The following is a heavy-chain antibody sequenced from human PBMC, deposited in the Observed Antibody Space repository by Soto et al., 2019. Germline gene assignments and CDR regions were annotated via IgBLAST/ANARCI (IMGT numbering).Heavy chain of an antibody. D-gene: IGHD7-27*01. CDR2: IIPIFGTA. CDR3: ARAELGPRGNYFDY. J-gene: IGHJ4*02. Sequence: GASVKVSCKASGGTFSSYAISWVRQAPGQGLEWMGGIIPIFGTANYAQKFQGRVTITADESTSTAYMELSSLRSEDTAVYYCARAELGPRGNYFDYWGQGNLVTVSS. CDR1: GGTFSSYA. V-gene: IGHV1-69*13.